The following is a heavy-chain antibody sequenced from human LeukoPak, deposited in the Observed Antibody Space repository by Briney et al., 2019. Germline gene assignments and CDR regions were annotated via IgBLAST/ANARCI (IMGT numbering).Heavy chain of an antibody. CDR3: ARGTPYSGSYAY. J-gene: IGHJ4*02. D-gene: IGHD1-26*01. V-gene: IGHV4-59*01. CDR1: DGSISSYY. Sequence: SETLSLTCTVSDGSISSYYWSWIRQPPGQGLEWIGYIYYSGSTNYNPSLKSRVTISVDTSKNQFSLKLSSVTAADTAVYYCARGTPYSGSYAYWGQGTLVTVSS. CDR2: IYYSGST.